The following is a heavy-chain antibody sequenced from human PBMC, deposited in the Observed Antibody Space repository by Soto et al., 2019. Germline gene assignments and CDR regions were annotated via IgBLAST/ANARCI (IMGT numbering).Heavy chain of an antibody. CDR3: AREVPVVVAATGYYFDY. CDR2: ISAYNGNT. Sequence: QVQLVQSGAEVKKPGASVKVSCMASGYTFTSYGISWVRQAPGQGLEWMGWISAYNGNTNYAQKLQGRVTMTTDTSTSTAYMELRSLRSDDTAVYYCAREVPVVVAATGYYFDYWGQGTLVTVSS. D-gene: IGHD2-15*01. V-gene: IGHV1-18*01. CDR1: GYTFTSYG. J-gene: IGHJ4*02.